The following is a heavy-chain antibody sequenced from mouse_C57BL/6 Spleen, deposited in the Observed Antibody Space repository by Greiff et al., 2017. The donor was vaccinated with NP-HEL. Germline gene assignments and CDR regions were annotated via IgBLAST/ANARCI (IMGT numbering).Heavy chain of an antibody. V-gene: IGHV5-17*01. D-gene: IGHD1-1*01. CDR3: AREYYGSHWYFDV. Sequence: DVQLVESGGGLVKPGGSLKLSCAASGFTFSDYGMHWVRQAPEKGLEWVAYISSGSSTIYYADTVKGRFTISRDNAKNTLFLQMTSLRSEDTAMYYCAREYYGSHWYFDVWGTGTTVTVSS. CDR2: ISSGSSTI. CDR1: GFTFSDYG. J-gene: IGHJ1*03.